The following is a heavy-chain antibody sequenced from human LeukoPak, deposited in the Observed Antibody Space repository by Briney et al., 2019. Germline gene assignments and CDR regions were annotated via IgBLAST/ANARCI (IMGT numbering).Heavy chain of an antibody. CDR1: GGSISSGGYS. CDR2: IYHSGST. D-gene: IGHD3-10*01. Sequence: SQTLSLTCAVSGGSISSGGYSWSWIRQPPGTRLEWIGYIYHSGSTYYNPSLKSRVTISVDTSKNQFSLKLNSVTAADTAVYYCASYGSGSYRFDPWGQGTLVTVSS. J-gene: IGHJ5*02. V-gene: IGHV4-30-2*01. CDR3: ASYGSGSYRFDP.